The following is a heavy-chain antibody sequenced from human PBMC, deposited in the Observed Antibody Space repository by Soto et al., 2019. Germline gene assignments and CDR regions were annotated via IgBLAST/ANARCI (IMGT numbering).Heavy chain of an antibody. CDR3: ARGGLGELSRIDY. V-gene: IGHV3-33*01. Sequence: GGSLRLSCAASGFTFSSYGMHWVRQAPGKGLEWVAVIWYDGSNKYYADSVKGRFTISRDNSKNTLYLQMNSLRAEDTAVYYCARGGLGELSRIDYWGQGTLVTVSS. D-gene: IGHD3-16*02. CDR2: IWYDGSNK. J-gene: IGHJ4*02. CDR1: GFTFSSYG.